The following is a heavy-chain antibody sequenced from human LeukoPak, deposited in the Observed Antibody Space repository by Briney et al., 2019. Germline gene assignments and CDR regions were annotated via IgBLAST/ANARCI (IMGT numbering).Heavy chain of an antibody. D-gene: IGHD4-17*01. CDR2: IHYTGSP. Sequence: PSETLSLTCTVSGGSISSYYWSWIRQPPGKGLEWIGYIHYTGSPNYNPSLKSRVTISVDTSKNQFSLRLNSVTAADTAVYYCARVDTVTTTFDYWGQGTLVTVSS. CDR3: ARVDTVTTTFDY. V-gene: IGHV4-59*01. J-gene: IGHJ4*02. CDR1: GGSISSYY.